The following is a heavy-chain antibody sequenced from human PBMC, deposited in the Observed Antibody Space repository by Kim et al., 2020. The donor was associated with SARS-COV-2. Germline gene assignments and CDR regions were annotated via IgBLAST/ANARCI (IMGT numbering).Heavy chain of an antibody. Sequence: SETLSLTCTVSGGSISSTTNFWGWIRQPPGKGLEWIASIYYSGSTYYNPSLKSRVTISVDTSKNQFSVKLSSVTAADTAVYYCARHVRVAATGFDFWGQGTLVTVSS. CDR1: GGSISSTTNF. D-gene: IGHD6-13*01. J-gene: IGHJ4*02. CDR3: ARHVRVAATGFDF. CDR2: IYYSGST. V-gene: IGHV4-39*01.